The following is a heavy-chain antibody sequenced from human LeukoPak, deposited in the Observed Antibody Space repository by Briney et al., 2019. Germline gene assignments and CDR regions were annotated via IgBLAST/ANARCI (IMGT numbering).Heavy chain of an antibody. CDR1: GFTFSSYW. J-gene: IGHJ5*02. CDR3: ARDKRIVVVPAAIPDNWFDP. Sequence: GGSRRLSCAASGFTFSSYWMSWVRQAPGKGLEWVANIKQDGSEKYYVDSVKGRFTISRDNAKNSLYLQMNSLRAEDTAVYYRARDKRIVVVPAAIPDNWFDPWGQGTLVTVSS. V-gene: IGHV3-7*01. CDR2: IKQDGSEK. D-gene: IGHD2-2*02.